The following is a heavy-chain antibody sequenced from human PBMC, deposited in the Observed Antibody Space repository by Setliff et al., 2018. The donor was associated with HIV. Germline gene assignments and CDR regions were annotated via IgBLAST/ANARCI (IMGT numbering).Heavy chain of an antibody. D-gene: IGHD6-25*01. J-gene: IGHJ4*01. CDR2: VYTIGDT. Sequence: PSETLSLTWSLSGASVSTHNYYWTSIRQSPGKGLEWFGYVYTIGDTHYNPSLRSILTISVDPSKNQLSLSLTSVTAAETYVYYCASRAPSGGYYQRYLDYWGQGTLVTVSS. V-gene: IGHV4-30-4*01. CDR1: GASVSTHNYY. CDR3: ASRAPSGGYYQRYLDY.